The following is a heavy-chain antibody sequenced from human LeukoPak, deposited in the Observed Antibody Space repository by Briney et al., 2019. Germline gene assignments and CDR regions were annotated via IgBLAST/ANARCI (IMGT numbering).Heavy chain of an antibody. CDR3: WLEKVVAAYFDS. J-gene: IGHJ4*02. CDR2: IYYSGNT. CDR1: GGSISSYY. V-gene: IGHV4-59*01. D-gene: IGHD2-15*01. Sequence: SETLSLTCTVSGGSISSYYWSWTRQPPGKGQEWIGDIYYSGNTNYNPSLKSRVTISVHTSKTQFSLKLSSVTAADTAIYYCWLEKVVAAYFDSWGQGTLVTVSS.